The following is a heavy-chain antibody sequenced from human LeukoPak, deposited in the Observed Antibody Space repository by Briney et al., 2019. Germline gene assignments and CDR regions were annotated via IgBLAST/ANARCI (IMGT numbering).Heavy chain of an antibody. CDR3: ARGSTLIRGFDY. CDR1: GGSISSSNYY. D-gene: IGHD3-10*01. J-gene: IGHJ4*02. CDR2: IYYSGST. Sequence: PSETLSSTCIVSGGSISSSNYYWGWIRQPPGKGLEWIGSIYYSGSTYYSSSLKSRVTISVDTSKNQFSLKLNSVTAADTAVYYCARGSTLIRGFDYWGQGTLVTVSS. V-gene: IGHV4-39*01.